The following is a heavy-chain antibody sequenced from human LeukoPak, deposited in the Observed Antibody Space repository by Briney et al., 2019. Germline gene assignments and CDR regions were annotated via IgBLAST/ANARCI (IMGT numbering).Heavy chain of an antibody. J-gene: IGHJ3*02. V-gene: IGHV4-59*01. Sequence: AGGSLRLPCAASGFTFSSFAMSWIRQAPGKGLEWIGYIYYSGSTNYNPSLKSRVTISVDTSKNQFSLKLSSVTAADTAVYYCARGVSTSDAFDIWGQGTMVTVSS. CDR1: GFTFSSFA. CDR3: ARGVSTSDAFDI. CDR2: IYYSGST. D-gene: IGHD1/OR15-1a*01.